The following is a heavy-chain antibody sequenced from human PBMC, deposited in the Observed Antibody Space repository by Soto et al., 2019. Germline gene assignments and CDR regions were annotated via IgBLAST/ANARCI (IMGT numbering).Heavy chain of an antibody. Sequence: SETLSLTCIVSDGSISSGAYYWSWIRQHPGTGLEWIGYIHYSGSAYYNPSLKSRAAVSVDTSRNHFSLKLSSVTAADTAVYYCARGFSNYGGYYFDYWGQGTLVTVSS. CDR1: DGSISSGAYY. CDR3: ARGFSNYGGYYFDY. V-gene: IGHV4-31*02. CDR2: IHYSGSA. J-gene: IGHJ4*02. D-gene: IGHD3-10*01.